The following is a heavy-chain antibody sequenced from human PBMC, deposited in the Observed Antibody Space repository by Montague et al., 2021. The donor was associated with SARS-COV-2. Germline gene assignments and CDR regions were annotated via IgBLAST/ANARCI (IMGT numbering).Heavy chain of an antibody. D-gene: IGHD2-21*01. CDR2: ISDSGTT. CDR3: AGHQDLFSTEGVIGFDI. CDR1: GDSVDSFS. J-gene: IGHJ3*02. V-gene: IGHV4-59*08. Sequence: ETLSLTCLVSGDSVDSFSWSWTRQSPGKGLEWIGSISDSGTTHINPALKSRAAISTDRSKNEISLRMTSVTAADTAVYSCAGHQDLFSTEGVIGFDIWGPGTMVIVSS.